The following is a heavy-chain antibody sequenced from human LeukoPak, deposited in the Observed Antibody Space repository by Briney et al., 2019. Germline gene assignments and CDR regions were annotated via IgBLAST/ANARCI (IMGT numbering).Heavy chain of an antibody. J-gene: IGHJ4*02. CDR3: AKDRVRYCSGGSCYTPYFDY. CDR1: GFTFSSYG. Sequence: GGSLTLSCAASGFTFSSYGMSWVRQAPGKGLEWVSAISGSGGSTYYADSVKGRFTISRDNSKNTLYLQMNSLRAEDTAVYYCAKDRVRYCSGGSCYTPYFDYWGQGTLVTVSS. V-gene: IGHV3-23*01. D-gene: IGHD2-15*01. CDR2: ISGSGGST.